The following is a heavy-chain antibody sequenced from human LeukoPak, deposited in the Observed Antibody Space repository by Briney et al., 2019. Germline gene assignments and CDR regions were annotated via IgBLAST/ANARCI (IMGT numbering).Heavy chain of an antibody. CDR1: GGTFSSYV. D-gene: IGHD2-21*01. CDR3: ASCAEKEIGWFDP. J-gene: IGHJ5*02. V-gene: IGHV1-69*13. CDR2: IIPIFGTA. Sequence: SVKVSCKASGGTFSSYVISWVRQAPGQGLEWMGGIIPIFGTANYAQKFQGRVTITADESTSTAYMELSSLRSEDTAVYYCASCAEKEIGWFDPWGQGTLVTVSS.